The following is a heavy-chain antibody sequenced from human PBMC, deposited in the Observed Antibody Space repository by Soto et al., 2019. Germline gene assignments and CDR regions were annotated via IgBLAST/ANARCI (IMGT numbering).Heavy chain of an antibody. Sequence: PGESLKISCKGSGYSFTNYWIGWVRQMPGTGLEWMGIIYPGNSNTRYSPSFEGQVTMSADKSISTAYLQWSSLRASDTAIYFCARGSGYSSSWNAFDIWGQGTMVTVSS. CDR1: GYSFTNYW. V-gene: IGHV5-51*01. D-gene: IGHD6-13*01. CDR2: IYPGNSNT. J-gene: IGHJ3*02. CDR3: ARGSGYSSSWNAFDI.